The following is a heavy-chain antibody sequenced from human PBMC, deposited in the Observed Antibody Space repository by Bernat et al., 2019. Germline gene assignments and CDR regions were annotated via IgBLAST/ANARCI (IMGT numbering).Heavy chain of an antibody. CDR3: ARGLGLGYDILTGYPLLGYFDY. CDR2: INHSGST. V-gene: IGHV4-34*01. CDR1: GGSFSGYY. Sequence: QVQLQQWGAGLLKPSETLSLTCAVYGGSFSGYYWSWIRQPPGKGLEWIGEINHSGSTNYNPSLKSRVTISVDTSKSQFSLKLSSVTAADTAVYYCARGLGLGYDILTGYPLLGYFDYWGQGTLVTVSS. D-gene: IGHD3-9*01. J-gene: IGHJ4*02.